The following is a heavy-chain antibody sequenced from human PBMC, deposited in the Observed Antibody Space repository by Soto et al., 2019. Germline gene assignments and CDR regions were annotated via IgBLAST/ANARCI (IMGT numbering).Heavy chain of an antibody. CDR2: ISSDGST. J-gene: IGHJ4*02. Sequence: PGGSLRLSCAVSGFTVNNIFMTWVRQAPGKGLEWVSVISSDGSTYYADSVKGRFTISRDNSKNTLFLEMRGLRAGDTAVYYCARDIFGGSYDFWHGGQGTLVTVSS. CDR3: ARDIFGGSYDFWH. V-gene: IGHV3-66*01. D-gene: IGHD3-3*01. CDR1: GFTVNNIF.